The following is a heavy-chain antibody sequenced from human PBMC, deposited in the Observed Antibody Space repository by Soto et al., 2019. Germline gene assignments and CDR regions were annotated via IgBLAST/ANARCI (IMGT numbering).Heavy chain of an antibody. D-gene: IGHD5-18*01. Sequence: GGSLRLSCAASGFTFSSYGIHFFRQAPGKGLEWVAVIWYDGSNKYYADSVKGRFTISRDNSKNTLYLQMNSLRAEDTAVYYCASGYSYGPDYWGQGTLVTVSS. J-gene: IGHJ4*02. CDR2: IWYDGSNK. CDR3: ASGYSYGPDY. V-gene: IGHV3-33*01. CDR1: GFTFSSYG.